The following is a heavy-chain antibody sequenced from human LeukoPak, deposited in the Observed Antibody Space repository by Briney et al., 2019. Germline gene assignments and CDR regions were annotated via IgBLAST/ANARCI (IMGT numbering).Heavy chain of an antibody. J-gene: IGHJ4*02. CDR3: ARDAAYGYDRFDY. D-gene: IGHD5-18*01. Sequence: GGSLRLSCAASGFSFRSHWMSWVRQAPGQGLEWVANIKEDGSDKKYMDSMKGRFTISRDNAKNSLYLQMNSLRAEDTATYYCARDAAYGYDRFDYWGQGTQVTVSS. CDR1: GFSFRSHW. CDR2: IKEDGSDK. V-gene: IGHV3-7*01.